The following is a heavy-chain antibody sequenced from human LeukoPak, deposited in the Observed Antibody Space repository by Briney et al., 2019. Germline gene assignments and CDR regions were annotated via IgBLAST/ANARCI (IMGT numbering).Heavy chain of an antibody. CDR1: GFSFSSYE. J-gene: IGHJ3*02. CDR2: IIRSGSAI. D-gene: IGHD4-17*01. V-gene: IGHV3-48*03. Sequence: PRGSLRLSCAAAGFSFSSYEMNWVRQAPGKGLEWVSYIIRSGSAIYYADSVKGRFPISRDNAKNSLYLQMNSLRAEDTAVYYCARGYGDYRDAFDIWGQGTMVTVSS. CDR3: ARGYGDYRDAFDI.